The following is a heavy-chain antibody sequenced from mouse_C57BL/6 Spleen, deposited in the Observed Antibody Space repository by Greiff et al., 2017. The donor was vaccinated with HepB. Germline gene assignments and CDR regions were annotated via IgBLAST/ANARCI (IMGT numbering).Heavy chain of an antibody. J-gene: IGHJ4*01. V-gene: IGHV1-26*01. CDR2: INPNNGGT. Sequence: EVQLQQSGPELVKPGASVKISCKASGYTFTDYYMNWVKQSHGKSLEWIGDINPNNGGTSYNQKFKGKATLTVDKSSSTAYMELRSLTSEDSAVYYCAREGIYYGYDGFYAMDYWGQGTSVTVSS. CDR3: AREGIYYGYDGFYAMDY. CDR1: GYTFTDYY. D-gene: IGHD2-2*01.